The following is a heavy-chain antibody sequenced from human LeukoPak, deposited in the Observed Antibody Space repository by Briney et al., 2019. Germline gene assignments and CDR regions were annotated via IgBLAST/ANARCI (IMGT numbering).Heavy chain of an antibody. J-gene: IGHJ4*02. CDR1: GFSLSTSGVG. CDR2: IYWDDDK. CDR3: AHRPELLYCSGGSCTTYFDC. Sequence: SGPTLVNPTQTLTLTCTFPGFSLSTSGVGVGWIRQPPGKALEWLALIYWDDDKRYSPSLKSRLTITKDTSKNQVVLTMTNMDPVDTATYYCAHRPELLYCSGGSCTTYFDCWGQGTLVTVSS. D-gene: IGHD2-15*01. V-gene: IGHV2-5*02.